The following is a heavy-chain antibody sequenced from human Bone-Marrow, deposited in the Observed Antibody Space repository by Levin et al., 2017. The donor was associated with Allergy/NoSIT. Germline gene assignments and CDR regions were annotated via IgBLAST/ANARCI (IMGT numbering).Heavy chain of an antibody. V-gene: IGHV1-2*06. D-gene: IGHD1-26*01. CDR1: GYTFTGYY. CDR3: ASSGSYSYYYYYGMDV. CDR2: INPNSGGT. J-gene: IGHJ6*02. Sequence: ASVKVSCKASGYTFTGYYMHWVRQAPGQGLEWMGRINPNSGGTNYAQKFQGRVTMTRDTSISTAYMELSRLRSDDTAVYYCASSGSYSYYYYYGMDVWGQGTTVTVSS.